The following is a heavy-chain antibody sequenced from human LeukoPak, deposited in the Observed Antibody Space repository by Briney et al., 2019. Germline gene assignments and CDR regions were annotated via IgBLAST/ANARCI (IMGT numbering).Heavy chain of an antibody. CDR3: ARLTEQWPGPRVTENWFDP. J-gene: IGHJ5*02. CDR1: GGSISSYY. CDR2: IYTSGST. Sequence: PSETLSLTCTVSGGSISSYYWSWIRQPPGKGLEWIGYIYTSGSTNYNPSLKSRVTISVDTSKNPFSLKLSSVTAADTAVYYCARLTEQWPGPRVTENWFDPWGQGTLVTVSS. D-gene: IGHD6-19*01. V-gene: IGHV4-4*09.